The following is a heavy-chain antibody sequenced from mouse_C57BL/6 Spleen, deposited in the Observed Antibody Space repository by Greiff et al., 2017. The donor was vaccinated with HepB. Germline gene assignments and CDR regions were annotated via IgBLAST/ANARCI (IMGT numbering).Heavy chain of an antibody. Sequence: QVQLQQPGAELVMPGASVKLSCKASGYTFTSYWMHWVKQRPGQGLEWIGEIDPSDSYTNYNQKFKGKSTLTVDKSSSTAYMQLSSRTSEDSAVYYCARRGSRDYYAMDYWGQGTSVTVAS. J-gene: IGHJ4*01. V-gene: IGHV1-69*01. CDR2: IDPSDSYT. D-gene: IGHD1-1*01. CDR1: GYTFTSYW. CDR3: ARRGSRDYYAMDY.